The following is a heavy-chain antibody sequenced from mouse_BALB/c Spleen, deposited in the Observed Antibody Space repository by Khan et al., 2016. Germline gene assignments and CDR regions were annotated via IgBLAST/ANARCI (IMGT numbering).Heavy chain of an antibody. CDR1: GYTFTSYW. Sequence: QVQLQQSGAELAKPGASVKMSCKATGYTFTSYWMHWVKQRPGQGLEWIGYINPSTGYTEYNQKFKDKATLTADKSSSTAYMQLSSLTSEDSAVXYCARQLGYYFDYWGQGTTLTVSS. D-gene: IGHD3-1*01. V-gene: IGHV1-7*01. CDR2: INPSTGYT. J-gene: IGHJ2*01. CDR3: ARQLGYYFDY.